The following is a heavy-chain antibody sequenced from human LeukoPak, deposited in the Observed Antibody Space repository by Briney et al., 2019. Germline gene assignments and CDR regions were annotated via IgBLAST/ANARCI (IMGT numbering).Heavy chain of an antibody. V-gene: IGHV1-18*01. CDR1: GYTLNKFG. CDR3: ARDTPQHLKRFDY. D-gene: IGHD6-13*01. Sequence: PGASVKVSCKASGYTLNKFGMSWVRQAPGQGLEGLGWINTYNGNTKLGEKFQGRVTMTTDTSTSIVYMELTSLRTDDTAVYFCARDTPQHLKRFDYWGQGTLITVSS. CDR2: INTYNGNT. J-gene: IGHJ4*02.